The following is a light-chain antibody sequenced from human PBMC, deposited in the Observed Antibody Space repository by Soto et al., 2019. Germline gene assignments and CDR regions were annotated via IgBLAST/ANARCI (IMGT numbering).Light chain of an antibody. CDR1: QSVTAGR. Sequence: EVVLTQSPDNLSLSPGERATLSCRASQSVTAGRLAWYQQKPGQAPRLLIYSASSRTTGIPDRFSGSGSGTDFTLTISRLEPEDFAVYYCQQYGNSPSAFGQGTKVDI. CDR2: SAS. J-gene: IGKJ1*01. V-gene: IGKV3-20*01. CDR3: QQYGNSPSA.